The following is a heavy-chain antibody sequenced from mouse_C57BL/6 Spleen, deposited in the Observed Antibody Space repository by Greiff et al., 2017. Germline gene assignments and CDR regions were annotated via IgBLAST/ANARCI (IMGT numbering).Heavy chain of an antibody. J-gene: IGHJ3*01. Sequence: EVQVVESGGGLVKPGGSLKLSCAASGFTFSDYGMHWVRQAPEKGLEWVAYISSGSSTIYYADTVKGRFTISRDNAKNTLFLQMTSLRSEDTAMYYCARCYYYGPWFAYWGQGTLVTVSA. CDR3: ARCYYYGPWFAY. D-gene: IGHD1-1*01. V-gene: IGHV5-17*01. CDR2: ISSGSSTI. CDR1: GFTFSDYG.